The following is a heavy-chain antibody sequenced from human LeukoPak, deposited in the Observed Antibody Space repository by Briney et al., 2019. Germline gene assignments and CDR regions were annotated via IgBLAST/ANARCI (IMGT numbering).Heavy chain of an antibody. CDR1: GYTVTGYY. V-gene: IGHV1-2*02. CDR2: INPNSDVT. J-gene: IGHJ4*02. CDR3: ARGGRYYGSGGEEDY. Sequence: GASVKVSCKASGYTVTGYYMHWVRQAPGQGLEWMGWINPNSDVTNYAQKFQGRVTMTRDTSISTAYMELSSLRSDDTAVYYCARGGRYYGSGGEEDYWGQGTLVTVSS. D-gene: IGHD3-10*01.